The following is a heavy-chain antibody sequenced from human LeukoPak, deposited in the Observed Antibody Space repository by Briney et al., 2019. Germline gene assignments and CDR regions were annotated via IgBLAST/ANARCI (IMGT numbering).Heavy chain of an antibody. CDR3: TTDGGVSNWNDNTY. CDR1: GFTFSNAW. CDR2: IKSKTDGGTT. J-gene: IGHJ4*02. D-gene: IGHD1-20*01. V-gene: IGHV3-15*01. Sequence: PGGSLRLSCAASGFTFSNAWMSWVRQAPGKGLEWVGRIKSKTDGGTTDYGAPVKGGFTISRDDSKNTLYLQMNSLKTEDTAVFYCTTDGGVSNWNDNTYWGQGTLVTVSS.